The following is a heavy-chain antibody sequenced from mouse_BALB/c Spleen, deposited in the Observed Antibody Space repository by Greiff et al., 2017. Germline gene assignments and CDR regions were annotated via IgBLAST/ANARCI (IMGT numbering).Heavy chain of an antibody. Sequence: VQLKESGGGLVQPGGSLKLSCAASGFDFSRYWMSWVRQAPGKGLEWIGEINPDSSTINYTPSLKDKFIISRDNAKNTLYLQMSKVRSEDTALYYCARSPYYGSSYYFDYWGQGTTLTVSS. CDR1: GFDFSRYW. CDR3: ARSPYYGSSYYFDY. J-gene: IGHJ2*01. V-gene: IGHV4-1*02. CDR2: INPDSSTI. D-gene: IGHD1-1*01.